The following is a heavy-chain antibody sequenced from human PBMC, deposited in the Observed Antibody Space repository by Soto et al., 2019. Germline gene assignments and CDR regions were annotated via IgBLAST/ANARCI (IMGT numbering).Heavy chain of an antibody. J-gene: IGHJ3*01. V-gene: IGHV4-30-2*01. CDR2: IYHSGNT. Sequence: SETLSLTFAVSGGSISSGGYSWTWIRQPPGKGLEWIGYIYHSGNTYYNPSLKSRVTISGDRSKNQFTLNLSSVTAADTAVYYCASNVSADDALDVLGQGTMVTVSS. D-gene: IGHD2-8*01. CDR1: GGSISSGGYS. CDR3: ASNVSADDALDV.